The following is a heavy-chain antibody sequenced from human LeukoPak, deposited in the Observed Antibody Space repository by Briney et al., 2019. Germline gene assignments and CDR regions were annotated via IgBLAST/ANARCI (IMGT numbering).Heavy chain of an antibody. J-gene: IGHJ6*02. CDR1: GFTFSSYW. D-gene: IGHD1-14*01. CDR3: ASRNTYYYYGIHV. V-gene: IGHV3-74*01. CDR2: INSDASST. Sequence: GGSLRLSCAASGFTFSSYWMHWVRRAPGKGLVWVSHINSDASSTGYADSVKGRFTISRDNAKNTLYLQMNSLRAEDTAVYYCASRNTYYYYGIHVWGQGATVTVSS.